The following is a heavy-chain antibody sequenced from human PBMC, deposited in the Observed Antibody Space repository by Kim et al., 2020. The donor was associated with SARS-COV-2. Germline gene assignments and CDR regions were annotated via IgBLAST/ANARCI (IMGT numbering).Heavy chain of an antibody. D-gene: IGHD3-9*01. V-gene: IGHV3-23*01. CDR3: AKARGRLVMIDY. J-gene: IGHJ4*02. Sequence: YDADAVKGRFTISRDNSKNTLYLQMNSLRAEDTAVYYCAKARGRLVMIDYWGQGTLVTVSS.